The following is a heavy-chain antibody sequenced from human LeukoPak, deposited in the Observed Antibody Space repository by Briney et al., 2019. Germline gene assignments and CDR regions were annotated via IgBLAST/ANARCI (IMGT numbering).Heavy chain of an antibody. CDR3: ARDLSGVTGYTYGRGIDY. V-gene: IGHV3-7*01. Sequence: GGSLRLSCAASGLTFSSYWMSWVRQAPGKGLEWVANIKKDGSEKYYVDSVKGRFTISRDNAKTSLYLQMNSLRAEDTAVYYCARDLSGVTGYTYGRGIDYWGQGTLVTVSS. CDR1: GLTFSSYW. D-gene: IGHD5-18*01. CDR2: IKKDGSEK. J-gene: IGHJ4*02.